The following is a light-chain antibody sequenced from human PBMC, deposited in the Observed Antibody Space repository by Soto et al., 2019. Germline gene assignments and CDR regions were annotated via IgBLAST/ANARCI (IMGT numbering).Light chain of an antibody. V-gene: IGLV1-47*02. CDR3: ASWDDRLGAVI. CDR2: SNN. CDR1: SSNIGGTNY. J-gene: IGLJ2*01. Sequence: QSVLTQPPSASGTPGQKVFISCSGSSSNIGGTNYAYWYQQLPGAAPKLLMHSNNLRPSGVPERISGSKFGTAASLAISGLRSEDEAGYYCASWDDRLGAVIFGGGTKRTVL.